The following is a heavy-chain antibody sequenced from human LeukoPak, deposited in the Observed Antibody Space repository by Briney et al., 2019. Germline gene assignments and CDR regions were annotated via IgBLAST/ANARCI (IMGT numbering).Heavy chain of an antibody. V-gene: IGHV3-21*01. Sequence: GGSLRLSCAASGFIFSRTTMNWVRQAPGKGLEWVSSISSTSTYMYYADSVKGRFIISRDNAQRSSYLQMHSLRGEDTAVYYCARDPPFIIGTTFFDYWGQGTLVTVSS. CDR1: GFIFSRTT. D-gene: IGHD1-20*01. CDR3: ARDPPFIIGTTFFDY. J-gene: IGHJ4*02. CDR2: ISSTSTYM.